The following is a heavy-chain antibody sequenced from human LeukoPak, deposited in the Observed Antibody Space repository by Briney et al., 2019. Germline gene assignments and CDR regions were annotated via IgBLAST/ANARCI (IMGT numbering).Heavy chain of an antibody. Sequence: GGSLRLSCAASGFTFISYGMSWVRQAPGKGLEWVSTIRGTGNNTYYADSVKGRFTISRDNSKNTLYLQMNSVRVEDMAVYYCAKGTYGSGTYGDHDYWGQGTLVTVSS. CDR2: IRGTGNNT. D-gene: IGHD3-10*01. J-gene: IGHJ4*02. CDR3: AKGTYGSGTYGDHDY. CDR1: GFTFISYG. V-gene: IGHV3-23*01.